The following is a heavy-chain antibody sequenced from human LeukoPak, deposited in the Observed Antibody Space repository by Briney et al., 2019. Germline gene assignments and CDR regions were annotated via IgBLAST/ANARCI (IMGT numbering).Heavy chain of an antibody. CDR3: AKDRGNCSGGNCYNQYGMDV. D-gene: IGHD2-15*01. CDR2: ISYHGRSV. V-gene: IGHV3-30-3*02. J-gene: IGHJ6*02. CDR1: GFTFSNYA. Sequence: GGSLRLSCAASGFTFSNYAMNWVRQAPGKGLEWVAIISYHGRSVDYADSVKGRFTMSRDNSKNTLSLQMNSLRAEDTAVYYCAKDRGNCSGGNCYNQYGMDVWGQGTTVTVSS.